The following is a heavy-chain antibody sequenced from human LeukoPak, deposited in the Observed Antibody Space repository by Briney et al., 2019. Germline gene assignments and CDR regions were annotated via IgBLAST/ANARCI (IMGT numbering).Heavy chain of an antibody. V-gene: IGHV3-30*02. Sequence: GRSLTLSCVASGFSFSYYGMHWVRQAPGKGLEWVAFIRYDGSQNHLTDSVKGRFTVSRDDSRSTLYLQMDSLTVEDTAVYYCVKAVVGRISNFDFWGQGTLVTVSS. D-gene: IGHD1-26*01. CDR2: IRYDGSQN. CDR1: GFSFSYYG. CDR3: VKAVVGRISNFDF. J-gene: IGHJ4*02.